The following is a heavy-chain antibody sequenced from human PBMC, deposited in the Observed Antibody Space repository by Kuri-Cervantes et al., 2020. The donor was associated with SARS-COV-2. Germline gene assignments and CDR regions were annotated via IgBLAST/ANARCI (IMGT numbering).Heavy chain of an antibody. CDR3: ARQIASVQGAFDI. V-gene: IGHV1-69*10. CDR2: IIPILGIA. D-gene: IGHD6-25*01. J-gene: IGHJ3*02. Sequence: SVKVSCKASGGTFSSYAISWVRQAPGQELEWMGGIIPILGIANYAQKFQGRVTITADKSTSTAYMELSSLRSEDTAVYYCARQIASVQGAFDIWGQGTMVTVSS. CDR1: GGTFSSYA.